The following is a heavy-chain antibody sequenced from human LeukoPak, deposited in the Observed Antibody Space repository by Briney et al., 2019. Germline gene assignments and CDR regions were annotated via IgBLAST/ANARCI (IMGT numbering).Heavy chain of an antibody. CDR3: ARGTPGRSSSY. CDR1: GGSISSYY. Sequence: PSETLSLTCTVSGGSISSYYWSWIRQPPGKGLEWIGYIYYSGSTNYNPSLKSRVTISVDTSKNQFSLKLSSVTAADTAVYYCARGTPGRSSSYWGQGTLVTVSS. V-gene: IGHV4-59*01. J-gene: IGHJ4*02. D-gene: IGHD6-19*01. CDR2: IYYSGST.